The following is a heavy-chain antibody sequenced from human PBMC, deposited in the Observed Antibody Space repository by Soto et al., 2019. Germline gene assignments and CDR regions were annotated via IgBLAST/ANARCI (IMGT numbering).Heavy chain of an antibody. D-gene: IGHD6-13*01. CDR1: GFIFTNFW. Sequence: GGSLRLSCEASGFIFTNFWMHWVRQVPGKGLVWVSRIDTSGSSTSYADSVKGRFTISRGNAKNTVSLQMNSLRAEDTGVYYCAKDSWYFDLWSQGSLVTAPQ. J-gene: IGHJ4*02. CDR3: AKDSWYFDL. V-gene: IGHV3-74*01. CDR2: IDTSGSST.